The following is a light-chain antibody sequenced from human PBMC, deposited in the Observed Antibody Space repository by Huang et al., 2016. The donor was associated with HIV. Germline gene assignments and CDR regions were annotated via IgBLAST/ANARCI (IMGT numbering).Light chain of an antibody. CDR2: AAS. CDR1: QSIRSY. CDR3: QQSHSTLHT. J-gene: IGKJ2*01. V-gene: IGKV1-39*01. Sequence: DIQMTQSPSSLSASVGDRVTITCRATQSIRSYLNWYHQKPGEAPKLLISAASRLQGGVPSRFSGSGSGTDFTLTITSLQPEDFGTYYCQQSHSTLHTFGQGTKVEIK.